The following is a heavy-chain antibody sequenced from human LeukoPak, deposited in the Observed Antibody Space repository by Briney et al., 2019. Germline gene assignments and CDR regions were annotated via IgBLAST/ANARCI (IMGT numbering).Heavy chain of an antibody. J-gene: IGHJ4*02. CDR2: IYYSGST. V-gene: IGHV4-59*12. CDR1: GGSISSYY. Sequence: SETLSLTCTVSGGSISSYYWSWFRQPPGKGLEWIGYIYYSGSTNYNPSLKSRVTISVDRSKNQFSLKLSSVTAADTAVYYCARDQGLAAFDYWGQGTLVTVSS. D-gene: IGHD6-13*01. CDR3: ARDQGLAAFDY.